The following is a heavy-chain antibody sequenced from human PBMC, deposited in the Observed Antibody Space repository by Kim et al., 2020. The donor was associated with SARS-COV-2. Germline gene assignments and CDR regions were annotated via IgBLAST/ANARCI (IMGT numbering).Heavy chain of an antibody. J-gene: IGHJ6*03. CDR2: MNPNSGNT. CDR3: ARGHLKSIVVVIAPRPYYYYMDV. CDR1: GYTFTSYD. Sequence: ASVKVSCKASGYTFTSYDINWVRQATGQGLEWMGWMNPNSGNTGYAQKFQGRATMTRNTSISTAYMELSSLRSEDTAVYYCARGHLKSIVVVIAPRPYYYYMDVWGKGTTVTVSS. V-gene: IGHV1-8*01. D-gene: IGHD2-21*01.